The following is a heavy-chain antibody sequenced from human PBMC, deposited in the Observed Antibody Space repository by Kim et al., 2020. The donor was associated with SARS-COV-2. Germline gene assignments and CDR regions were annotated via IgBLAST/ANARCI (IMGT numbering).Heavy chain of an antibody. CDR1: GFTFSSYA. J-gene: IGHJ4*02. V-gene: IGHV3-30-3*01. CDR2: ISYDGSNK. D-gene: IGHD6-13*01. Sequence: GGSLRLSCAASGFTFSSYAMHWVRQAPGKGLEWVAVISYDGSNKYYADSVKGRFTISRDNSKNTLYLQMNSLRAEDTAVYYCSRGTGISRSWPTLDYWGQGTLVTVSS. CDR3: SRGTGISRSWPTLDY.